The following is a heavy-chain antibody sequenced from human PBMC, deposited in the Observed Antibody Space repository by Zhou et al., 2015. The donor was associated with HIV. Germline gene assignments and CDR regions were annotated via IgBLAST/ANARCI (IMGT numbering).Heavy chain of an antibody. CDR3: AREGWGSWYFDL. J-gene: IGHJ2*01. Sequence: QVQLVQSGAEVKKPGSSVKVSCKASGGTFSSYAISWVRQAPGQGLEWMGGIIPIFGPANYAQKFQGRATITADRSTNTVYMELSSLRSEDTAAYYCAREGWGSWYFDLWGRGTLVRVSS. CDR2: IIPIFGPA. CDR1: GGTFSSYA. V-gene: IGHV1-69*06. D-gene: IGHD7-27*01.